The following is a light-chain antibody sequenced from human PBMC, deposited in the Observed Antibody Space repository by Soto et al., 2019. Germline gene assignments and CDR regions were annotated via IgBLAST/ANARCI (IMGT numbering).Light chain of an antibody. J-gene: IGKJ1*01. CDR3: QQYTNWPPWT. CDR1: QSVSSN. Sequence: EIVMTPSPAALSVSPGGSATLSCRASQSVSSNLAWHQQKPGQAPRILMYDASTRATGISARFSGSGSGTEFTLTISSLQSEDFAVYYCQQYTNWPPWTFGRGTKVDIK. V-gene: IGKV3-15*01. CDR2: DAS.